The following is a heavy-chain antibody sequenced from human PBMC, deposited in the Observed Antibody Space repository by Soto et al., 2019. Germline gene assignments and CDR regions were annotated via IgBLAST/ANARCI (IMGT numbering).Heavy chain of an antibody. Sequence: SETLSLTCTVSGGSISSYYWSWIRQPPGKGLEWIGYIYYSGSTNYNPSLKSRVTISVDTSKNQFSLKLSSVTTADTAVYYCASLSSSSGRYYFDYWGQGTLVTVSS. CDR3: ASLSSSSGRYYFDY. V-gene: IGHV4-59*01. J-gene: IGHJ4*02. D-gene: IGHD6-6*01. CDR1: GGSISSYY. CDR2: IYYSGST.